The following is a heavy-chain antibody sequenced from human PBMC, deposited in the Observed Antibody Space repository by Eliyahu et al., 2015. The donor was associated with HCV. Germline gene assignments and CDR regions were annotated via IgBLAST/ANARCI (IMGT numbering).Heavy chain of an antibody. D-gene: IGHD3-3*01. Sequence: QITLKESGPTLVKPTQTLTLTCTFSGFSPSTSGVGXGWXRQPPGKALEWLALIYWDDDKRYSPFLKSRLTITKDTSKNQVVLTMTNMDPVDTATYYCAHRSTYYDFWSGYVPNYNWFDPWGQGTLVTVSS. V-gene: IGHV2-5*02. CDR3: AHRSTYYDFWSGYVPNYNWFDP. CDR2: IYWDDDK. CDR1: GFSPSTSGVG. J-gene: IGHJ5*02.